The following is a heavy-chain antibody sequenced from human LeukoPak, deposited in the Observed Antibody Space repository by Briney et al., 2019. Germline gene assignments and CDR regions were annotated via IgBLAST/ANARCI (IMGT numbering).Heavy chain of an antibody. Sequence: ASVKVSCKASGYTFTSYDINWVRQATGQGLEWMGWMNPNSGNTGYAQKFQGRVTMTRNTSISTAYMEQSSLRSEDTAVYYCAAGTTGTTLADYWGQGTLVTVSS. CDR3: AAGTTGTTLADY. D-gene: IGHD1-1*01. CDR2: MNPNSGNT. J-gene: IGHJ4*02. V-gene: IGHV1-8*01. CDR1: GYTFTSYD.